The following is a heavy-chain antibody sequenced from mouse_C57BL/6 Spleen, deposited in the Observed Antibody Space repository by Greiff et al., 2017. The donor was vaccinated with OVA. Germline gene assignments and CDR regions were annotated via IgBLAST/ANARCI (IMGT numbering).Heavy chain of an antibody. CDR1: GFSFNTYA. CDR2: IRSKSNNYAT. J-gene: IGHJ2*01. D-gene: IGHD1-1*01. CDR3: VRGYYGSSYSYYFDY. Sequence: EVQLMESGGGLVQPKGSLKLSCAASGFSFNTYAMNWVRQAPGKGLEWVARIRSKSNNYATYYADSVKDRFTSSRDDSESMLYLQMNNLKTEDTAMYYCVRGYYGSSYSYYFDYWGQGTTLTVSS. V-gene: IGHV10-1*01.